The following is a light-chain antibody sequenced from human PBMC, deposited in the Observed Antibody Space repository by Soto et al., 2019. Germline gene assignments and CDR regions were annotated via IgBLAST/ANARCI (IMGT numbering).Light chain of an antibody. J-gene: IGKJ5*01. Sequence: EIVFTQSPGTLSLSPGERATLSSRAIQSVTSNYLAWYQQKPGQAPRLLIFGASSRATGIQDRFSGSGSGTDFTLTISRLEPEDFAVYYCQRYGRSPPITFGQGTRLEIK. CDR1: QSVTSNY. CDR2: GAS. CDR3: QRYGRSPPIT. V-gene: IGKV3-20*01.